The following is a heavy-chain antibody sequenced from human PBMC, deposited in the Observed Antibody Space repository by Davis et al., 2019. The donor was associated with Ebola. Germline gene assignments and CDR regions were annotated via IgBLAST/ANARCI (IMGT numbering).Heavy chain of an antibody. Sequence: PGGSLRLSCDISGFLFNRYEFNWIRQAPGKGLEWLSYISTDGSVIYYADSVKGRFTMSRDNAEKSVSLQMNSLRDEDTAIYYCARSIARNMDVWGQGTTVTVSS. CDR3: ARSIARNMDV. D-gene: IGHD6-6*01. CDR2: ISTDGSVI. V-gene: IGHV3-48*03. CDR1: GFLFNRYE. J-gene: IGHJ6*02.